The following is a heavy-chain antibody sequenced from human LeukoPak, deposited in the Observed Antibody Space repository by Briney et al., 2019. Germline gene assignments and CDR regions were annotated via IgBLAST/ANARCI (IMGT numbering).Heavy chain of an antibody. CDR1: GYTFTGYY. J-gene: IGHJ4*02. CDR2: INPNSGGT. V-gene: IGHV1-2*06. Sequence: GASLKVSCKASGYTFTGYYMHWVRQAPGQGLEWMGRINPNSGGTNYAQKFQGRVTMTRDTSISTAYMELSRLRSDDTAVYYCARVFDEDTAQIRFDYWGQGTLVTVSS. D-gene: IGHD5-18*01. CDR3: ARVFDEDTAQIRFDY.